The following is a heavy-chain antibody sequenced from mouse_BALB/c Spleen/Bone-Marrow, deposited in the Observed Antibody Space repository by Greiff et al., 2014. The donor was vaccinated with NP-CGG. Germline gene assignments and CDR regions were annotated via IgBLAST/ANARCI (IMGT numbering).Heavy chain of an antibody. V-gene: IGHV1-18*01. Sequence: EVQLQQSGPELVKPGASVKVSCKTSGYTFTEYPMHWVKQNHGKSLEWIGGINPTNGGTSDNQKFKGKATLTVDKSSSTAYMELRRLTSEDTAVYYCARGLTGGFAYWGQGTLVTVSA. J-gene: IGHJ3*01. CDR1: GYTFTEYP. CDR3: ARGLTGGFAY. D-gene: IGHD4-1*01. CDR2: INPTNGGT.